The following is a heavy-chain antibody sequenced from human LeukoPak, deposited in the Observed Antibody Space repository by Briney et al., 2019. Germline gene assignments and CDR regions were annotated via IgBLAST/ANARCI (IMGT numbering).Heavy chain of an antibody. J-gene: IGHJ4*02. CDR1: GGTFSSYA. Sequence: GSSVKVSCKASGGTFSSYAISWVRQAPGQGLEWMGGIIPIFGSANYAQKFQGRVTITADKSTSTAYMELSSLGSEDTAVYYCAKLAALGRSSRSSSWYGEYYFDYWGQGTLVTVSS. D-gene: IGHD6-13*01. V-gene: IGHV1-69*06. CDR3: AKLAALGRSSRSSSWYGEYYFDY. CDR2: IIPIFGSA.